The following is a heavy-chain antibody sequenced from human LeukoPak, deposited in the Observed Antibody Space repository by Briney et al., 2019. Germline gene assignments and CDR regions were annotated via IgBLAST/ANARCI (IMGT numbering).Heavy chain of an antibody. CDR3: ARVVRGSWYYRALTDTLYYMDV. CDR2: INWNGGST. V-gene: IGHV3-20*04. Sequence: PGGSLRLSCAASGFTFDDYGMSWVRQAPGKGLEWVSGINWNGGSTGYADSVKGRFTISRDNAKNSLYLQMNSLRAEDTALYYCARVVRGSWYYRALTDTLYYMDVWGKGTTVTVSS. CDR1: GFTFDDYG. D-gene: IGHD6-13*01. J-gene: IGHJ6*03.